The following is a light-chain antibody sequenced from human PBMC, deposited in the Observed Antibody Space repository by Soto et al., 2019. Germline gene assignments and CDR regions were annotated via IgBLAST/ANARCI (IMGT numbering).Light chain of an antibody. CDR2: DAS. J-gene: IGKJ4*01. CDR3: LQDFSFPLT. V-gene: IGKV3-15*01. CDR1: QSVTSN. Sequence: EIVMTQSPATLSVSPGERATLSCRASQSVTSNLAWYQQKPGQAPRLLIYDASSRATGIPARFSGSGSGTEFTLTISSLQSEDFAVYYCLQDFSFPLTFGGGTKVEIK.